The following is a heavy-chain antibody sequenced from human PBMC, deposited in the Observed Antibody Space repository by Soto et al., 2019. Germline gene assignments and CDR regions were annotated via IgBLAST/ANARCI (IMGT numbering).Heavy chain of an antibody. CDR2: ISSSSSYT. CDR3: ERDPVAADGTFWFDP. D-gene: IGHD6-13*01. CDR1: GFTFSDYY. Sequence: PGGSLRLSCAASGFTFSDYYISWIRQAPGKGLEWVSYISSSSSYTNYADSVKGRFTISRDNAKNSLYLQMNSLRAEDTAVYYCERDPVAADGTFWFDPWGQGTLVTVSS. J-gene: IGHJ5*02. V-gene: IGHV3-11*06.